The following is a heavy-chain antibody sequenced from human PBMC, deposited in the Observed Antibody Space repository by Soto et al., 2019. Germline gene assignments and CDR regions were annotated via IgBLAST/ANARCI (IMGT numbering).Heavy chain of an antibody. Sequence: EVQLVESGGDLVQPGGSLRLSCAASGFTFSTYWMHWVRQAPGKGLLWVSRIKTDGTYATYADSVKGRFTISRDNAKNTLSLQMNSLRVEDVAVYYCAAGGSGYYANWGQGTLVTVSS. CDR1: GFTFSTYW. V-gene: IGHV3-74*01. D-gene: IGHD3-22*01. J-gene: IGHJ4*02. CDR2: IKTDGTYA. CDR3: AAGGSGYYAN.